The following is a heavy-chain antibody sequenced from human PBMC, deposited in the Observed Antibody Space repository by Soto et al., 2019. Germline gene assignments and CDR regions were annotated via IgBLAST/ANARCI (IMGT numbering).Heavy chain of an antibody. J-gene: IGHJ4*02. CDR2: IIPIFGTA. Sequence: QVQLVQSGAEVKKPGSSVKVSCKASGGTFSSYAISWVRQAPGQGLEWMGGIIPIFGTANYEQKFQGRVTITADESTSTAYMELSSLRSEDTAVYYCARVGKIAARRPEYFDDWGQGTLVTVSS. D-gene: IGHD6-6*01. CDR3: ARVGKIAARRPEYFDD. V-gene: IGHV1-69*12. CDR1: GGTFSSYA.